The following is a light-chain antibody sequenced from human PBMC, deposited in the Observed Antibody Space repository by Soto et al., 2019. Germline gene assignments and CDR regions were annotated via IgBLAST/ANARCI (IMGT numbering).Light chain of an antibody. J-gene: IGKJ1*01. CDR3: LQSYITPWA. CDR2: AAS. V-gene: IGKV1-39*01. CDR1: QRVNNY. Sequence: QVTQSTTALSTARGSSVKVKCVASQRVNNYLNWYQLKPGEAPKLLISAASTLQIGVPSRFGGSGSGTIFSLAFSGLQPEDFATFYCLQSYITPWACGQGAKGDI.